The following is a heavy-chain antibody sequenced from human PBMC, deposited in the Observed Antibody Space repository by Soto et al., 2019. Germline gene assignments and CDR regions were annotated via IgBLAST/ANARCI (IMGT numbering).Heavy chain of an antibody. V-gene: IGHV3-30*18. D-gene: IGHD2-21*02. CDR2: ISYDGSNK. Sequence: GGSLRLSCAASGFTXSSYGMHWVRQAPGKGLEWVAVISYDGSNKYYADSVKGRFTISRDNSKNTLYLQMNSLRAEDTAVYYCANTHDGDCYSCYYYGMDVWGQGTTVTVSS. CDR3: ANTHDGDCYSCYYYGMDV. J-gene: IGHJ6*02. CDR1: GFTXSSYG.